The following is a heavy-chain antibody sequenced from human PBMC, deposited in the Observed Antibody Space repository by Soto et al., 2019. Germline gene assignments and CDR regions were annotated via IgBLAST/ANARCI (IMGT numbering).Heavy chain of an antibody. V-gene: IGHV3-21*02. CDR3: ARGYGAADY. D-gene: IGHD3-16*01. CDR1: GFTFNTYN. CDR2: ISSSSSYI. Sequence: EVPVVESGGGLVKPGGSLRLSCAASGFTFNTYNMNWVRQAPGKGLEWVSSISSSSSYIHYADSVKGRFTISRENARNSLYLQMDSLRADDTAVYYCARGYGAADYWGQGTLVTVSS. J-gene: IGHJ4*02.